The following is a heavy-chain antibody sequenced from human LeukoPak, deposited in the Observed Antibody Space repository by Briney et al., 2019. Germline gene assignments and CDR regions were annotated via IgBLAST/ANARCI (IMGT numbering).Heavy chain of an antibody. CDR1: GFSFSSYA. Sequence: GGSLRLSCAASGFSFSSYAMNWVRQAPGMGLEWVSAVSGSGGSTYYADSVKGRFTISRDNSKNTLYLQMNSLRAEDTAIYYCAKPARTDYVDYWGQGTLVTVSS. D-gene: IGHD4/OR15-4a*01. V-gene: IGHV3-23*01. J-gene: IGHJ4*02. CDR2: VSGSGGST. CDR3: AKPARTDYVDY.